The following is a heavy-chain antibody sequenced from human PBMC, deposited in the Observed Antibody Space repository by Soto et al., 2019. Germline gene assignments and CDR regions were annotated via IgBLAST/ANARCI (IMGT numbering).Heavy chain of an antibody. J-gene: IGHJ4*02. CDR2: IYYSGST. Sequence: SETLSLTCTVSGGSISSYYWSWIRQPPGKGLEWIGYIYYSGSTNYNPSLKSRVTISVDTSKNQFSLKLSSVTAADTAVYYCSRVFTDYNWNYFYYFDYWGQGTLVTVSS. CDR3: SRVFTDYNWNYFYYFDY. D-gene: IGHD1-7*01. CDR1: GGSISSYY. V-gene: IGHV4-59*01.